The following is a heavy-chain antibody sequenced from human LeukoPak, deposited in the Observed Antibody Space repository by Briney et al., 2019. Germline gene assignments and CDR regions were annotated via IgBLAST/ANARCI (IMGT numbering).Heavy chain of an antibody. CDR1: GFSFSAYW. V-gene: IGHV3-7*05. J-gene: IGHJ4*02. CDR3: ARNRIRLDF. CDR2: IKQDGSQK. D-gene: IGHD3-16*02. Sequence: QPGGSLRLSCAASGFSFSAYWMSWVRQAPGKGLEWVANIKQDGSQKNYVDSVKGRFTISRDNTRNSLYLQMNSLTAEDTAIYYCARNRIRLDFWGQGTLVTVSS.